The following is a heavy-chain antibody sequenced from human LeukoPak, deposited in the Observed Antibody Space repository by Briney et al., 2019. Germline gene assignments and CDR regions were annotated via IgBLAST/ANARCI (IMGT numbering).Heavy chain of an antibody. CDR3: AEPYYDSSGYYLWYYYYMDV. J-gene: IGHJ6*03. CDR2: MSGRGGST. CDR1: GFTFTNYA. V-gene: IGHV3-23*01. Sequence: PGGSLRLSCAASGFTFTNYAMSWVRQAPGKGLEWVSGMSGRGGSTYYADYVKGRFTISSDNSKNTLYLQMNSLRAEDTAIYCCAEPYYDSSGYYLWYYYYMDVWGKGTTVTVSS. D-gene: IGHD3-22*01.